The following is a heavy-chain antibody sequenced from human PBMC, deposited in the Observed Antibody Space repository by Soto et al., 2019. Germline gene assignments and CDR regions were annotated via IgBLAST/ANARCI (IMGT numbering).Heavy chain of an antibody. J-gene: IGHJ4*02. D-gene: IGHD4-17*01. CDR1: GFTVSSNY. CDR2: IYSAGKT. CDR3: ARGMTTVTTWFDY. V-gene: IGHV3-53*01. Sequence: EVQRVESGGGLIQPGGSLRLSCVASGFTVSSNYMSWVRQAPGTWVEWGSFIYSAGKTYYAASVKGRFTISRDNSKNTLYLQMTSLRAEDTAVYYCARGMTTVTTWFDYWGQGTLVTVSA.